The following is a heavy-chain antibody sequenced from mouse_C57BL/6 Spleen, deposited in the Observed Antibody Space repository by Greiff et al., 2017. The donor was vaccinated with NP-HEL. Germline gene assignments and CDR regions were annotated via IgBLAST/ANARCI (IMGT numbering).Heavy chain of an antibody. V-gene: IGHV2-9-1*01. Sequence: QVQLQQSGPGLVAPSQSLSITCTVSGFSLTSYAISWVRQPPGKGLEWLGVIWTGGGTNYNSALKSRLSISKDNSKSQVFLKMNSLQTDDTARYYCARMGYYYGSSYWFAYWGQGTLVTVSA. D-gene: IGHD1-1*01. CDR2: IWTGGGT. CDR1: GFSLTSYA. J-gene: IGHJ3*01. CDR3: ARMGYYYGSSYWFAY.